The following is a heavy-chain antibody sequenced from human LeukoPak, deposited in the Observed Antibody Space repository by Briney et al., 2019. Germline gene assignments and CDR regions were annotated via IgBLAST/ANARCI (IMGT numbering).Heavy chain of an antibody. CDR3: AKGEGQWLVRGTFGVNY. CDR2: ISGSGGST. Sequence: GGSLRLSCAASGFTFSSYAMSWVRQAPGKGLEWVSAISGSGGSTYYADSVKGRFTISRDNSKNTLYLQMNSLRAEDTAVYYCAKGEGQWLVRGTFGVNYWGQGTLVTVSS. J-gene: IGHJ4*02. V-gene: IGHV3-23*01. CDR1: GFTFSSYA. D-gene: IGHD6-19*01.